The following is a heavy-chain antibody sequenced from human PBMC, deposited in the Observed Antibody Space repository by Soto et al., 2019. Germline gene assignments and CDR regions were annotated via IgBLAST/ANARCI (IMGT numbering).Heavy chain of an antibody. CDR1: GDSVSRNSVA. CDR3: ARDSPGYGDYVLFDF. J-gene: IGHJ4*02. CDR2: TYYRSKWYS. Sequence: SQTLSLTYAISGDSVSRNSVAWNWIRQSPSRGLEWLGRTYYRSKWYSDYAVSVKSRITINPDTSKNQFSLQLNSVTPEDTAVYYCARDSPGYGDYVLFDFWGQGTLVTVSS. D-gene: IGHD4-17*01. V-gene: IGHV6-1*01.